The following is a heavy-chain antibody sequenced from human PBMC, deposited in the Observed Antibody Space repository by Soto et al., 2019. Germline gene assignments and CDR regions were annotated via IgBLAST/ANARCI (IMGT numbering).Heavy chain of an antibody. CDR3: ARMGHLDV. J-gene: IGHJ6*04. CDR2: IKQAGSEK. CDR1: GFIFSSYW. Sequence: EVQLVESGGGLVQPGGSLRLSCAASGFIFSSYWMSWVRQAPGKGLEWVANIKQAGSEKYYVDSVKGRFTISRDDAKNSLFLQMNSLTAEDTAVYYCARMGHLDVWGKGTTVTVSS. D-gene: IGHD3-16*01. V-gene: IGHV3-7*01.